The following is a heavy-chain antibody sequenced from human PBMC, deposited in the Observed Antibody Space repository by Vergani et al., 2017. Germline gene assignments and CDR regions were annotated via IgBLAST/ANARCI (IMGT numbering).Heavy chain of an antibody. CDR3: ARESPYCGGDCYADY. D-gene: IGHD2-21*01. V-gene: IGHV3-11*06. J-gene: IGHJ4*02. Sequence: QVQLVESGGGLVKPGGSLSLSCAASGFTFSDYYMSWIRQAPGKGLEWVSYISSSSSYTNYADSVKGRFTISRDNAKNSLYLQMNSLRAEDTAVYYCARESPYCGGDCYADYWGQGTLVTVSS. CDR1: GFTFSDYY. CDR2: ISSSSSYT.